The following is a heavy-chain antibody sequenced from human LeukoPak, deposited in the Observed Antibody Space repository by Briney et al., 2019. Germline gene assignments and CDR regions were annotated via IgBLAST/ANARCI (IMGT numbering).Heavy chain of an antibody. D-gene: IGHD2-2*01. V-gene: IGHV3-21*01. CDR3: ARAGPSSTSCCYWFDP. Sequence: GGSLRLSCAASRSTLNNAWMSCVRQAPGKGLEWVSSINSGSTYIYYADSVKGRFTISRDNAKNSLYLQMNSVRAEDTAVYYCARAGPSSTSCCYWFDPWGQGTLVTVSS. CDR1: RSTLNNAW. J-gene: IGHJ5*02. CDR2: INSGSTYI.